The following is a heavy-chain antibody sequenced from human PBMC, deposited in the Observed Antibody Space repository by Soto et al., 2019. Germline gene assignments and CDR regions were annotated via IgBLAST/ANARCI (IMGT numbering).Heavy chain of an antibody. CDR2: INHSGST. CDR1: GGSFSGYY. J-gene: IGHJ5*02. D-gene: IGHD3-10*01. V-gene: IGHV4-34*01. CDR3: ARRSILWFGELPLWFAP. Sequence: SETLSLTCAVYGGSFSGYYWSWIRQPPGKGLEWIGEINHSGSTNYNPSLKSRVTISVDTSKNQFSLKLSSVTAADTAVYYCARRSILWFGELPLWFAPWGQRTPDTVSS.